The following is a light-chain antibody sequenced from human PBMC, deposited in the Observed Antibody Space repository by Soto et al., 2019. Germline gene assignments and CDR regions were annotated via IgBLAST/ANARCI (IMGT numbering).Light chain of an antibody. Sequence: ELVLTQSPGTLSLSPWERATLSCRASQSLSSRNLAWYQQKPGQAPRPLIYGVSSRATGIPDRFSGSGSGTDFTLTITRLEPEDFAVYYCHQRSSWPHTFGQGTRLEIK. V-gene: IGKV3D-20*02. J-gene: IGKJ5*01. CDR3: HQRSSWPHT. CDR1: QSLSSRN. CDR2: GVS.